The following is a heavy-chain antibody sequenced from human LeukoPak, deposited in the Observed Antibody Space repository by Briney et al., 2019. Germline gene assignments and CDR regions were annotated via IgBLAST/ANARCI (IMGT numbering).Heavy chain of an antibody. D-gene: IGHD3-10*01. CDR2: LNWNSGGI. J-gene: IGHJ4*02. Sequence: SGGSLRLSCAASGFTFGSYGMHWVRQAPGKGLEWVSGLNWNSGGIVYADSVKGRFTISRDNAKGSLYLQMNNLRTEDTALYYCAKDKVQAYYASGSLVLWGQGTLVTVSS. CDR3: AKDKVQAYYASGSLVL. V-gene: IGHV3-9*01. CDR1: GFTFGSYG.